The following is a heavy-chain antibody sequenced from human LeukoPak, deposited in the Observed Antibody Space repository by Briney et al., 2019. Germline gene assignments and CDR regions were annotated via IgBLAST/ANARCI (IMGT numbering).Heavy chain of an antibody. D-gene: IGHD4-17*01. CDR1: GASLTSYY. CDR3: AREGRSGDYEGY. CDR2: IYSGGST. V-gene: IGHV4-4*07. J-gene: IGHJ4*02. Sequence: SETLSLTCTVSGASLTSYYWSWIRQPAGKGLEWIGRIYSGGSTNYNPSLKSRVTLSVDTSNNQFSLRLSSLTVADTAVYYCAREGRSGDYEGYWGQETLVSVSS.